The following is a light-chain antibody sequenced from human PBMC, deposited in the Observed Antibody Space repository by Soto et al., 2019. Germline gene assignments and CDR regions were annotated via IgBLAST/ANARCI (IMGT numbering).Light chain of an antibody. J-gene: IGLJ1*01. V-gene: IGLV2-14*01. CDR3: SSYTSSSTLYV. CDR2: DVS. CDR1: SSDVGGYNY. Sequence: QSALTQPASVSGSPGQSITISCTGTSSDVGGYNYVSWYQQHPGKAPKLMIYDVSNRPSGVSNRFSGSKSGNTASLTISGLQAEDEADYCSSYTSSSTLYVFGTGTQLTVL.